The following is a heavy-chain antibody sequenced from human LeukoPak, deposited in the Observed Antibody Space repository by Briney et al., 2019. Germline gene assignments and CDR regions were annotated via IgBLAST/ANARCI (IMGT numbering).Heavy chain of an antibody. Sequence: ASVKVSCKASGYTFTSYYMHWVRQAPGQGLEWMGIINPSGGSTSYAQKFQGRVTMTRDMSTSTVYMELSSLRSEDTAVYYCARDKVARAGYYSSTSCPRNWFDPWGQGTLVTVSS. V-gene: IGHV1-46*01. CDR2: INPSGGST. D-gene: IGHD2-2*01. CDR1: GYTFTSYY. J-gene: IGHJ5*02. CDR3: ARDKVARAGYYSSTSCPRNWFDP.